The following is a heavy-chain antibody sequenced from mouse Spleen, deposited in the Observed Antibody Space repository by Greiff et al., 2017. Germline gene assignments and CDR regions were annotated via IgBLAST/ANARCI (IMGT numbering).Heavy chain of an antibody. CDR1: GFTFSSYA. J-gene: IGHJ3*01. CDR3: ARDSSGYVRFAY. CDR2: INSNGGST. D-gene: IGHD3-1*01. Sequence: EVHLVESGGGLVKPGGSLKLSCAASGFTFSSYAMSWVRQTPEKRLEWVAAINSNGGSTYYPDTVTGRFTISRDNAKNTLYLEMSSLRSEDTAMYYCARDSSGYVRFAYWGQGTLVTVSA. V-gene: IGHV5-9-4*01.